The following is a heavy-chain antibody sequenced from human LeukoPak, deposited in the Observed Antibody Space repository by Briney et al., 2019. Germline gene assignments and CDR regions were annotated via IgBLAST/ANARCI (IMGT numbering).Heavy chain of an antibody. Sequence: GGSLRLSCAASGFTFDDYAMHWVRQAARKRLECVSGISWNSGSIGYADSVKGRFTISRDNAKNSLYLQMNSLRAEDTALYYCAKGQGDYSYYFDYWGQGTLVTVSS. CDR2: ISWNSGSI. J-gene: IGHJ4*02. CDR1: GFTFDDYA. D-gene: IGHD4-17*01. V-gene: IGHV3-9*01. CDR3: AKGQGDYSYYFDY.